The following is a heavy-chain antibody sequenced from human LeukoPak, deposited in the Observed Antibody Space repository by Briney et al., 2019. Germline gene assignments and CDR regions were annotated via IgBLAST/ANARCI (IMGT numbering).Heavy chain of an antibody. Sequence: PGGSLRLSCAVSGFTFSSYAMHWVRQAPGKGLEWVAVISYDGSNKYYADSVKGRFTISRDNSKNTLYLQMNSLRAEDTAVYYCARDPHSSSWYHPERGSYYFDYWGQGTLVTVSS. V-gene: IGHV3-30-3*01. CDR3: ARDPHSSSWYHPERGSYYFDY. J-gene: IGHJ4*02. CDR1: GFTFSSYA. D-gene: IGHD6-13*01. CDR2: ISYDGSNK.